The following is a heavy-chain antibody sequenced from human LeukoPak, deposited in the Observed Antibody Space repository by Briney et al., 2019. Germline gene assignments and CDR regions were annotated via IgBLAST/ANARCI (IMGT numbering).Heavy chain of an antibody. Sequence: SETPSLTCTVSGGSISSGSYYWSWIRQPAGKGLEWIGRIYTSGSTNYNPSLKSRVTISVDTSKNQFSLKLSSVTAADTAVYYCARHPVVVTAIVLPSLMNAFDIWGQGTMVTVSS. CDR1: GGSISSGSYY. D-gene: IGHD2-21*02. CDR2: IYTSGST. V-gene: IGHV4-61*02. J-gene: IGHJ3*02. CDR3: ARHPVVVTAIVLPSLMNAFDI.